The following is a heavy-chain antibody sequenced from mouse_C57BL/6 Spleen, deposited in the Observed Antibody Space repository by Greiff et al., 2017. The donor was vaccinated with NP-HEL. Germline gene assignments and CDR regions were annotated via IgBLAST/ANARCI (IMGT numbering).Heavy chain of an antibody. Sequence: EVQGVESGGGLVKPGGSLKLSCAASGFTFSDYGMHWVRQAPEKGLEWVAYISSGSSTIYYADTVKGRITFSRDKAKHTLFLQMSSLRSEDTAMYYCARATGGFAYWGQVTLVTVSA. CDR2: ISSGSSTI. J-gene: IGHJ3*01. CDR3: ARATGGFAY. D-gene: IGHD1-1*01. V-gene: IGHV5-17*01. CDR1: GFTFSDYG.